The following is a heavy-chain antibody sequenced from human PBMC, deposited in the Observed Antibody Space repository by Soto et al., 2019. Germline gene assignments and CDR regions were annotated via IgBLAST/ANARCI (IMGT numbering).Heavy chain of an antibody. CDR3: TILGYCSGGSCYSFYYYGRDV. J-gene: IGHJ6*02. CDR1: GLTFGDYA. D-gene: IGHD2-15*01. Sequence: PGGSLRLSCTASGLTFGDYAMSWFRQAPGKGLEWVGFIRSKAYGGTTEYAASVKGRFTISRDDSKSIAYLQMNSLKTEDTAVYYCTILGYCSGGSCYSFYYYGRDVWGQGTTVTVSS. CDR2: IRSKAYGGTT. V-gene: IGHV3-49*03.